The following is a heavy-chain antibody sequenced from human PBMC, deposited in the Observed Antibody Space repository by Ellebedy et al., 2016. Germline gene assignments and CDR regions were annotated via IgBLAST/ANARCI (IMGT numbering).Heavy chain of an antibody. CDR1: GFTFSSYG. CDR2: ISYDGSNK. V-gene: IGHV3-30*18. J-gene: IGHJ4*02. Sequence: GESLKISXAASGFTFSSYGMHWVRQAPGKGLEWVAVISYDGSNKYYADSVKGRFTISRDNSKNTLYLQMNSLRAEDTAVYYCAKGGSYGPKHPFDYWGQGTLVTVSS. D-gene: IGHD5-18*01. CDR3: AKGGSYGPKHPFDY.